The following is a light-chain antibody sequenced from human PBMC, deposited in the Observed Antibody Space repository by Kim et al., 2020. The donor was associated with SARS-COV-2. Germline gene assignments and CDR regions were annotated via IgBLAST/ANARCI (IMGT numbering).Light chain of an antibody. CDR3: HSRDSRDNWV. V-gene: IGLV3-19*01. J-gene: IGLJ3*02. CDR1: SLRTYS. CDR2: DFN. Sequence: SSELTQDPAVSVALGQTVRITCQGVSLRTYSANWYRQDPGQAPLLLIHDFNIRPSGIPDRFSASRSGNTASLTITGAQAEDEADYYCHSRDSRDNWVFGG.